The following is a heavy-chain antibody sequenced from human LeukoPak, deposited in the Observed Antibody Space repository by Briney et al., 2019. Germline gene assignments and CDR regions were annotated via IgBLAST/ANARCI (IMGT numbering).Heavy chain of an antibody. CDR3: ARDALSRGIIDY. Sequence: ASVKVSCKASGYTFTDYYIHWVRQAPEQGLEWMGWINPNSGGTHYAQKFQGRVTMTRDTSINTAYIEMSRLRSDDTAVYWCARDALSRGIIDYWGQGTLVTVSS. CDR2: INPNSGGT. J-gene: IGHJ4*02. D-gene: IGHD3-10*01. V-gene: IGHV1-2*02. CDR1: GYTFTDYY.